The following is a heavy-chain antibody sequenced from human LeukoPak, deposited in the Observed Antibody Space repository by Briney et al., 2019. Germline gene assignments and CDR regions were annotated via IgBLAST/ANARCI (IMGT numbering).Heavy chain of an antibody. D-gene: IGHD1-14*01. Sequence: GGSLRLSCAVSGLTFSDYYMSWTRQAPGKGPELVSYISPSGSSIFYVDSVKGRFTISRDNAKNSLYLQMNSLRAEDTAVYYCTRGHHGLEYWGQGTQVTVSS. CDR2: ISPSGSSI. CDR3: TRGHHGLEY. V-gene: IGHV3-11*01. J-gene: IGHJ4*02. CDR1: GLTFSDYY.